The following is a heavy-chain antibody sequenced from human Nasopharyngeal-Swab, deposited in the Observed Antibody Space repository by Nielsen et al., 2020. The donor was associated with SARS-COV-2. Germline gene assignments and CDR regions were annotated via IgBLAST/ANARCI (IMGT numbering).Heavy chain of an antibody. Sequence: GAFLKISCKGSGYSFTSYWIDWVRQMHGKGLEWMGIIYPGDSDTSYSPSFQGQVTISADKSISTAYLQWSSLKASDTAMYHCARCGGDCYHDAFDIWGQGTMVTVSS. D-gene: IGHD2-21*02. CDR3: ARCGGDCYHDAFDI. J-gene: IGHJ3*02. V-gene: IGHV5-51*01. CDR2: IYPGDSDT. CDR1: GYSFTSYW.